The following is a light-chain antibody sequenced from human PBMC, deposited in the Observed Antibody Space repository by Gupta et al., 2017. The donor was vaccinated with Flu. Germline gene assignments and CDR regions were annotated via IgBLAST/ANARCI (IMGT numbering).Light chain of an antibody. J-gene: IGLJ1*01. CDR3: SSYRSSSTSFF. V-gene: IGLV2-14*01. Sequence: TSDVGANTYVAWYQQHPGKAPKVMIYGVNNRPSGVSDRFSGSKSGNTASLTISGLQAEDEADYYCSSYRSSSTSFFFGTGTKVTVL. CDR2: GVN. CDR1: TSDVGANTY.